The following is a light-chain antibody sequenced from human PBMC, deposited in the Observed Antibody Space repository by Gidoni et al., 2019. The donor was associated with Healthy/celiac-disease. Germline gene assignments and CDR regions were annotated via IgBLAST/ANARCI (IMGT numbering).Light chain of an antibody. Sequence: ESVFTPSPATLSLSPGERATLSCRASQSVSSYLAWYQQKPGQAPRLLIYDASNRATGIPARFSGSGSGTDFTLTISSLEPEDCAVYYCQQRSHFPPSFGGGTKVE. V-gene: IGKV3-11*01. CDR1: QSVSSY. CDR3: QQRSHFPPS. CDR2: DAS. J-gene: IGKJ4*01.